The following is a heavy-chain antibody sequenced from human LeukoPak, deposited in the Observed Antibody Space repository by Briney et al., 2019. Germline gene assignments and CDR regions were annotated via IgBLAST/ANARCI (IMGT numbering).Heavy chain of an antibody. CDR2: ISAYNGNT. Sequence: ASVKVSCKASGYTFTSYGISWVRQAPGQGLEWMGWISAYNGNTNYAQKLQGRVTITRNTSISTAYMELSSLRAEDTAVYYCARAFYYMDVWGKGTTVTISS. V-gene: IGHV1-18*01. J-gene: IGHJ6*03. CDR1: GYTFTSYG. CDR3: ARAFYYMDV.